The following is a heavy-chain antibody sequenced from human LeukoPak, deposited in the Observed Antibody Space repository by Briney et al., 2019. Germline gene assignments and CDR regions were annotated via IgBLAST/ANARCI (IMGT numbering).Heavy chain of an antibody. CDR3: ARDGGYSGYEYYYYYYMDV. V-gene: IGHV4-61*02. J-gene: IGHJ6*03. Sequence: SETLSLTCNVSGGSTSSSSYYWSWIRQPAGKGLEWIGRIYTSGSTNYNPSLKSRVTMSVDTSKNQFSLKLSSVTAADTAVYYCARDGGYSGYEYYYYYYMDVWGKGTTVTVSS. CDR1: GGSTSSSSYY. D-gene: IGHD5-12*01. CDR2: IYTSGST.